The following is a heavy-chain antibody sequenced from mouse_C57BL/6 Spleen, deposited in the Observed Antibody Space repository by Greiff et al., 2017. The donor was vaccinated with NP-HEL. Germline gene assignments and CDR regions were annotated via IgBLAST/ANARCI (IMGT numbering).Heavy chain of an antibody. V-gene: IGHV5-4*01. J-gene: IGHJ1*03. CDR2: ISDGGSYT. CDR3: ARGGDPWYLDV. CDR1: GFTFSSYA. Sequence: EVHLVESGGGLVKPGGSLKLSCAASGFTFSSYAMSWVRQTPEKRLEWVATISDGGSYTYYPDNVKGRFTISRDNAKNNLYLQMSHLKSADTAMYYCARGGDPWYLDVWGTGSTVTVSA.